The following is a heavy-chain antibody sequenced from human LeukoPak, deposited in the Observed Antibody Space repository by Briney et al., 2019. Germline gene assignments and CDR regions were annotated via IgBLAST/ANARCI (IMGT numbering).Heavy chain of an antibody. D-gene: IGHD3-22*01. J-gene: IGHJ4*02. Sequence: GGSLRLSCAASGFTFSSYGMHWVRQAPGKGLEWVAFIRYDGSNKYYADSVKGRFTISRDNSKNMLYLQMNSLRAEDTAVYYCASSSGYYSKGTDYWGQGTLVTVSS. CDR2: IRYDGSNK. V-gene: IGHV3-30*02. CDR3: ASSSGYYSKGTDY. CDR1: GFTFSSYG.